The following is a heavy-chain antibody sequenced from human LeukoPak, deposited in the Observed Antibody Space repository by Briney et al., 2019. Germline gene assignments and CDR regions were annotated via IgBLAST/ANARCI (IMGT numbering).Heavy chain of an antibody. Sequence: GESLKISCKGSGYSFTSYRIGWVRQMPGKGLEWMGIIYPGDSDTRYSPSFQGQVTISADKSISTAYLQWSSLRSEDTAVYYCARGRGYEAWFDPWGQGTLVTVSS. V-gene: IGHV5-51*01. D-gene: IGHD5-12*01. CDR2: IYPGDSDT. J-gene: IGHJ5*02. CDR1: GYSFTSYR. CDR3: ARGRGYEAWFDP.